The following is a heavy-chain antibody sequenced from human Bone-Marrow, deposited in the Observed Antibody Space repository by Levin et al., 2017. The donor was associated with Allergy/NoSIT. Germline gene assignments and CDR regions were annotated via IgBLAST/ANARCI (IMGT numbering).Heavy chain of an antibody. V-gene: IGHV3-66*04. CDR2: IYSGGSI. D-gene: IGHD4-11*01. CDR1: GFIVSSNF. CDR3: ARPMLAYSNFPPYDYYGLAV. Sequence: QPGGSLRLSCAASGFIVSSNFMSWVRQAPGKGLEWVSVIYSGGSIYYADSVKGRFTISRDTSKNIVYLQMTSLGAEDTAVYYCARPMLAYSNFPPYDYYGLAVWGQGTTVTVSS. J-gene: IGHJ6*02.